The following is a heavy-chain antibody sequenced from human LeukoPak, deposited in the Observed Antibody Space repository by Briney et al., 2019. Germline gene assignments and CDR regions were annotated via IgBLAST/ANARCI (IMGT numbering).Heavy chain of an antibody. D-gene: IGHD4-17*01. J-gene: IGHJ6*03. CDR2: IIPIFGTA. Sequence: GASVKVSCKASGGTFSSYAISWVRQAPGQGLEWMGGIIPIFGTANYAQKFQGRVTITADKSTSTAYMELSSLRSEDTAVYYCARGETDDYGDYYYYMDVWGKGTTVIVSS. V-gene: IGHV1-69*06. CDR3: ARGETDDYGDYYYYMDV. CDR1: GGTFSSYA.